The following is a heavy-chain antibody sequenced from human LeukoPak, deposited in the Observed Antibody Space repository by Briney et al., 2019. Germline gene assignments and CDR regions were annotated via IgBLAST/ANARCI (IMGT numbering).Heavy chain of an antibody. J-gene: IGHJ4*02. D-gene: IGHD2-2*02. CDR2: ISGGSDIT. CDR1: GFIFRSYA. CDR3: TKVVPVAIMDVHFDH. Sequence: PGGSLRLSRAASGFIFRSYAMNWVRQAPERGLEWVSGISGGSDITHYADSVKGRFTISRDNSKNTVYLQMDSLRAEDTAIYYCTKVVPVAIMDVHFDHWGQGALVTVSS. V-gene: IGHV3-23*01.